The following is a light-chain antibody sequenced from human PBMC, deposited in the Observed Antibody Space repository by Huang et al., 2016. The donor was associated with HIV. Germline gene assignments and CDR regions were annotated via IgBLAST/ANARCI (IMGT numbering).Light chain of an antibody. CDR3: QQYSDWPLWT. J-gene: IGKJ1*01. Sequence: EIVMTQSPATLSVSPGERATLSCRASPSVSNNLARYQQKLGQAPRLLIYGASTRATGSPARFSGSGSGTDFTLTISSLQSEDFAVYYCQQYSDWPLWTFGQGSKVEIK. V-gene: IGKV3-15*01. CDR2: GAS. CDR1: PSVSNN.